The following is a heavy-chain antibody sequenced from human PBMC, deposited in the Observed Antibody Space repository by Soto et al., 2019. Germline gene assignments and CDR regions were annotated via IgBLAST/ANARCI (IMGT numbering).Heavy chain of an antibody. D-gene: IGHD3-10*01. Sequence: GGSLRLSCAASGFTFSSYAMSWVRQAPGKGLEWVSAISGSGGSTYYADSVKGRFTISRDNSKNTLYLQMNSLRAEDTAVYYCAKGLKSEYYYGSGSYYNPTAPFDYWGQGTLVTVSS. J-gene: IGHJ4*02. CDR1: GFTFSSYA. CDR3: AKGLKSEYYYGSGSYYNPTAPFDY. CDR2: ISGSGGST. V-gene: IGHV3-23*01.